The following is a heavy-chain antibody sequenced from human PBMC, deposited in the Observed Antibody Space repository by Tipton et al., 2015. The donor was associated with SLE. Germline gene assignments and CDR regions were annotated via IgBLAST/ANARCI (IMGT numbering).Heavy chain of an antibody. D-gene: IGHD6-13*01. Sequence: SLRLSCTASGFTFGDYAMSWFRQAPGKGLEWVGFIRSKAYGGATEYAASVKGRFTISRDDSKSIAYLQMNSLKTEDTAVYYCTSSRLTRSAAADYWGQGTLVTVSS. CDR2: IRSKAYGGAT. CDR3: TSSRLTRSAAADY. J-gene: IGHJ4*02. V-gene: IGHV3-49*03. CDR1: GFTFGDYA.